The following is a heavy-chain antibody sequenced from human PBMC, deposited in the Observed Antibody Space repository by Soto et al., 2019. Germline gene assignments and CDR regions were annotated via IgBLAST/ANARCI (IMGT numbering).Heavy chain of an antibody. CDR3: AKDQGYGVSDYYYYGMDV. D-gene: IGHD4-17*01. J-gene: IGHJ6*02. CDR1: GFTFSSYG. Sequence: QVQLVESGGGVVQPGRSLRLSCAASGFTFSSYGMHWVRQAPGKGLEWVAVISYDGSNKYYADSVKGRFTISRDNSKNTLYLQMNSLRAEDTAVYYCAKDQGYGVSDYYYYGMDVWGQGTTVTVSS. CDR2: ISYDGSNK. V-gene: IGHV3-30*18.